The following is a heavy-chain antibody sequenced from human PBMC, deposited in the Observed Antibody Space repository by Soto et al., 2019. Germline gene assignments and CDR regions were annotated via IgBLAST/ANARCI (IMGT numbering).Heavy chain of an antibody. Sequence: QVQLQESGPGLVKPSETLSLTCTVSGGSVSSGSYYWSWIRQPPGKGLEWIGYVHYTGSTNYSPSLKSRVTISVDTSKNQFSLKLTSVTAADTAVYYCARDQLHWDKWFDPWGQGTLVIVSS. J-gene: IGHJ5*02. CDR3: ARDQLHWDKWFDP. V-gene: IGHV4-61*01. D-gene: IGHD1-7*01. CDR2: VHYTGST. CDR1: GGSVSSGSYY.